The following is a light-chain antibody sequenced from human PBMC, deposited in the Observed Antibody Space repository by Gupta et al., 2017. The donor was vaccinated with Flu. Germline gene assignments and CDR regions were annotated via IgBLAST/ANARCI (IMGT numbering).Light chain of an antibody. CDR2: ATT. Sequence: TVTLTCGLNSGSVSTNNYPSWYQQAPGQAPRSLMFATTARSTGVPDRFSGSIRGNKAALTIAGAQADDDADYYCVHYMGSGISVFGGGTRLTVL. V-gene: IGLV8-61*01. J-gene: IGLJ3*02. CDR3: VHYMGSGISV. CDR1: SGSVSTNNY.